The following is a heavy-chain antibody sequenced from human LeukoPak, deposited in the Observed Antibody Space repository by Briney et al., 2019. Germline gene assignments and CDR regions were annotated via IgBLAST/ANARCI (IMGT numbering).Heavy chain of an antibody. CDR3: ARRAGAYSHPYDY. CDR1: GFTFSSYW. V-gene: IGHV3-7*03. D-gene: IGHD4/OR15-4a*01. J-gene: IGHJ4*02. Sequence: AGGSLRLSCAASGFTFSSYWMNWVRQAPGKGLEWVANIKQDGSEKYYVDSVKGRFTISRDNAKNSLYLQMNSLRAEDTAVYYCARRAGAYSHPYDYWGQGTLVTVSS. CDR2: IKQDGSEK.